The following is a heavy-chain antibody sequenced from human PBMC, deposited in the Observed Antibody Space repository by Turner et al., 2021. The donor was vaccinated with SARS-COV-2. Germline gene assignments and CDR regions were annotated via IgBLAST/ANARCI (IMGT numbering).Heavy chain of an antibody. CDR1: GGSIRSTSYL. V-gene: IGHV4-39*01. D-gene: IGHD3-22*01. CDR2: IYYSGST. Sequence: QLQLQESGPGLVKPSGTLSLTCTVSGGSIRSTSYLWGWIRQPPGKGLEWIGSIYYSGSTYYNPSLKSRVTISVDTSKNQFSLKLSSVTAADTAVYYCARNSPKWYYYDSSGYYDYWGQGTLVTVSS. CDR3: ARNSPKWYYYDSSGYYDY. J-gene: IGHJ4*02.